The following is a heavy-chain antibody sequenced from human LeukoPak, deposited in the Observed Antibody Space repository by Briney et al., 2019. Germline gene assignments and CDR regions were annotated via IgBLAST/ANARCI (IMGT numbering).Heavy chain of an antibody. Sequence: PGGSLRLSCAAPGFTFSSYWMHWVRQVPGKGLVWVSRITSEGSSTSYADSVKGRFTISRDNAKNTLYLLMNSLRAEDTAVYYCARGSSVVALDWGQGTLVTVSS. CDR2: ITSEGSST. J-gene: IGHJ4*02. CDR3: ARGSSVVALD. V-gene: IGHV3-74*01. CDR1: GFTFSSYW. D-gene: IGHD2-15*01.